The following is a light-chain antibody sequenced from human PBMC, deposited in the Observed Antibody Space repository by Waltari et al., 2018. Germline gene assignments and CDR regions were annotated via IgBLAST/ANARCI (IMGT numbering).Light chain of an antibody. J-gene: IGKJ4*01. V-gene: IGKV3-20*01. CDR1: QSVASNF. CDR2: GAS. Sequence: EIVLTQSPGTLSLSPGERATLSCRASQSVASNFLAWYQQKPGQAPRPLIYGASSRVTGIPDRFSGSGSGTDFTLTISRLEPVDFAVYYCQQYDFSVPLTFGGGTKVEIK. CDR3: QQYDFSVPLT.